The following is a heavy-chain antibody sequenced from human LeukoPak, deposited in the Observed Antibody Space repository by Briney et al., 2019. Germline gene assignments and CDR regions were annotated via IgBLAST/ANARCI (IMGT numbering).Heavy chain of an antibody. CDR3: ARETTMIVVVITDAFDI. Sequence: SETLSLTCTVSGGSISSGSYYWSWIRQPAGKGLEWIGRIYTSGSTNYNPSLKSRVTISVDTSKNQFSLKLSSVTAADTAVYYCARETTMIVVVITDAFDIWGQGTMVTVSP. CDR1: GGSISSGSYY. D-gene: IGHD3-22*01. V-gene: IGHV4-61*02. CDR2: IYTSGST. J-gene: IGHJ3*02.